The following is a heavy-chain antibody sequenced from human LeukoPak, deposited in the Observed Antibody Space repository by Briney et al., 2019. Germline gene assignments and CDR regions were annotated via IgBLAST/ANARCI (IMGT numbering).Heavy chain of an antibody. V-gene: IGHV4-61*02. J-gene: IGHJ4*02. CDR3: ARGNRRLAYYGSGSRLPFDS. Sequence: SETLSLTCTVSGGSISSGSYYWSWIRQPAGKGLEWIGRIYTSGSTNYNPSLKSRVTISVDRSKNQFSLKLSSVTAADTAMYYCARGNRRLAYYGSGSRLPFDSWGQGILVSVSS. D-gene: IGHD3-10*01. CDR2: IYTSGST. CDR1: GGSISSGSYY.